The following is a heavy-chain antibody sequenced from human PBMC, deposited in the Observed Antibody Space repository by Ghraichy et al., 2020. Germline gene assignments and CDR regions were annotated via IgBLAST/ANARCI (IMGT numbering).Heavy chain of an antibody. V-gene: IGHV3-43D*03. CDR2: ITWDGDDT. J-gene: IGHJ4*02. CDR1: GFTFDDYA. D-gene: IGHD1-1*01. Sequence: GGSLRLSCAASGFTFDDYAMHWVRQAPGKGLEWVSFITWDGDDTYYADSVRGRFTVSRDNSKNSLYLQMKSLRPEDTAFYYCVRLTTTLSTTGALGWFDFWGQGTLVTVSS. CDR3: VRLTTTLSTTGALGWFDF.